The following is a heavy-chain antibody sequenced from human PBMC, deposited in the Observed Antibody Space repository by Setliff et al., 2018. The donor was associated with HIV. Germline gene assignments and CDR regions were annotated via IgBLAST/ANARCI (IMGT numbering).Heavy chain of an antibody. CDR3: ARDPPLMITFGGVIVDDAFDI. CDR1: GYTLTELS. J-gene: IGHJ3*02. CDR2: FDPEDGET. Sequence: ASVKVSCKVSGYTLTELSMHWVRQAPGKGLEWMGGFDPEDGETIYAQKFQGRVTMTEDTSTDTAYMELSSLRSEDTAVYYCARDPPLMITFGGVIVDDAFDIWGQGTMVTV. V-gene: IGHV1-24*01. D-gene: IGHD3-16*02.